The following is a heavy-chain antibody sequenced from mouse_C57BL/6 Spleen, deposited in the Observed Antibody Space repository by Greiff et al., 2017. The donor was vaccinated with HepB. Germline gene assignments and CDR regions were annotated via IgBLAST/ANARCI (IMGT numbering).Heavy chain of an antibody. CDR1: GYTFTSYW. D-gene: IGHD2-3*01. Sequence: VQLQQPGAELVRPGTSVKLSCKASGYTFTSYWMHWVKQRPGQGLEWIGVIDPSDSYTNYNQKFKGKATLTVDTSSSTAYMQLSSLTSEDSAVYYCARSDGSDFDYWGQGTTLTVSS. CDR3: ARSDGSDFDY. V-gene: IGHV1-59*01. CDR2: IDPSDSYT. J-gene: IGHJ2*01.